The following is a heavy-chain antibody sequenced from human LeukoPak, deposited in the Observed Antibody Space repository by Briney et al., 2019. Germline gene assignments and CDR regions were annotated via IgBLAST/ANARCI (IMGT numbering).Heavy chain of an antibody. V-gene: IGHV3-7*01. CDR2: VNEDGSAK. D-gene: IGHD2-21*01. CDR3: ARDYWRLNDH. CDR1: GLTFSNYW. J-gene: IGHJ4*02. Sequence: GGSLRLSCVVSGLTFSNYWMIWVRQAPGKGLESVAIVNEDGSAKYYLDSVKGRFTISRDNARNSLYLEMNSLRAEDTAVYYCARDYWRLNDHWGQGTLVTVSS.